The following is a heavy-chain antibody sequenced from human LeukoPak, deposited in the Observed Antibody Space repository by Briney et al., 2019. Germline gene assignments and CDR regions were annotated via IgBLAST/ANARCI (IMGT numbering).Heavy chain of an antibody. J-gene: IGHJ6*03. V-gene: IGHV3-64*01. CDR1: GFTFSSYA. Sequence: GGSLRLSCAACGFTFSSYAMHWVRQAPGKGGECVSAISSNGGSTYYAHSVRGRFTIYRDNSNNTLYLQMGSLRAEDMAVYYCAREGVATTRFYYYYYMDVWGKGTTVTISS. CDR3: AREGVATTRFYYYYYMDV. CDR2: ISSNGGST. D-gene: IGHD5-12*01.